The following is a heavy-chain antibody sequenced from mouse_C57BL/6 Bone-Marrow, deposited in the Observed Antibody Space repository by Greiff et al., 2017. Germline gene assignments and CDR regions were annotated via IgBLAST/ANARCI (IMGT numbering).Heavy chain of an antibody. CDR3: ARDGYPYYFDY. J-gene: IGHJ2*01. V-gene: IGHV1-4*01. CDR2: INPSSGYT. Sequence: QVHVKQSGAELARPGASVKMSCKASGYTFTSYTMHWVKQRPGQGLEWIGYINPSSGYTKYNQKFKDKATLTADKSSSTAYMQLSSLTSEDSAVYYCARDGYPYYFDYWGQGTTLTVSS. CDR1: GYTFTSYT. D-gene: IGHD2-3*01.